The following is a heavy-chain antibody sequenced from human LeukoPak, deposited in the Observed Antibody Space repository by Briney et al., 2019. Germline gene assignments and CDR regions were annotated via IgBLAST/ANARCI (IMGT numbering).Heavy chain of an antibody. CDR1: GFTFSSRS. CDR3: ASGGWYCTGGSCFVNWFDP. Sequence: GGSLRLSCAASGFTFSSRSTNWVRQAPGKGLEWVSSISSSSTYIYYADSVKGRFTISRDNAKNSLYLQMNSLRAEDTAVYYCASGGWYCTGGSCFVNWFDPWGQGTLVTVSS. V-gene: IGHV3-21*01. CDR2: ISSSSTYI. D-gene: IGHD2-15*01. J-gene: IGHJ5*02.